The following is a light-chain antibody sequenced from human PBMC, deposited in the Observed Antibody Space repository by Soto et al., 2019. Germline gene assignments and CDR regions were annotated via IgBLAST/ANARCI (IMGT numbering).Light chain of an antibody. CDR3: GTWDDSLRGPV. Sequence: QSVLTQPPSESGTPGQTVTISCSGSSSNIANNNGVNWYQQVPGTAPKLLITNNIQRPSGVPHRFSGSKSGTSAFLAISGLQSEDEADYYCGTWDDSLRGPVFGGGTKLTVL. CDR1: SSNIANNN. V-gene: IGLV1-44*01. CDR2: NNI. J-gene: IGLJ2*01.